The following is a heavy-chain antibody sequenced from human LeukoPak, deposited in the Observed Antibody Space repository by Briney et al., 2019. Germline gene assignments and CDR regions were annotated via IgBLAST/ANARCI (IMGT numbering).Heavy chain of an antibody. Sequence: ASVKVSXKASGYTFSNYYMHWVRQAPGQGLEWMAGSTNYAQKFHGRITVTRDTSTSTVYMELSSLRSEDTAIYYCARPLTSAAGNYEFVYWGQGTLVTVSS. CDR1: GYTFSNYY. J-gene: IGHJ4*02. V-gene: IGHV1-46*01. CDR3: ARPLTSAAGNYEFVY. D-gene: IGHD6-13*01. CDR2: ST.